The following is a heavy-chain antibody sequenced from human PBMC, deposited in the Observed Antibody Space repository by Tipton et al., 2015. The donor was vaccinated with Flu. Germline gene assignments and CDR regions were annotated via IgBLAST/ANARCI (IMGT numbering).Heavy chain of an antibody. CDR1: GGSISSSSYY. V-gene: IGHV4-39*07. CDR3: ARDQVGLLPASYYYHGMDV. J-gene: IGHJ6*02. Sequence: TLSLTCTVSGGSISSSSYYWGWIRQPPGKGLEWIGSIYYSGSTYYNPSLKSRVTISVDTSKNQFSLKLSSVTAADTAVYYCARDQVGLLPASYYYHGMDVWGQGTTVTVSS. CDR2: IYYSGST. D-gene: IGHD2-2*01.